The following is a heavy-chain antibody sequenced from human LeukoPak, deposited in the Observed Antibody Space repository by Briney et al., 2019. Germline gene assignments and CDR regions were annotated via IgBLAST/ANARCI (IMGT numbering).Heavy chain of an antibody. CDR3: AKDLHYYVAMDV. V-gene: IGHV3-23*01. J-gene: IGHJ6*02. CDR2: VSGSGTTT. Sequence: GGSLRLSCAASGFTFGNYAMSWVRQAPGKGLEWVSGVSGSGTTTYYADSVKGRFSISRDNSKNTLFLQMNSLRAEDTALYYCAKDLHYYVAMDVWGQGTAVTVSS. D-gene: IGHD3-10*02. CDR1: GFTFGNYA.